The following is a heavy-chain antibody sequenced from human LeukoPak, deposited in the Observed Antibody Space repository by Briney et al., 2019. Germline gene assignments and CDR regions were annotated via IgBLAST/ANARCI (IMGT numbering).Heavy chain of an antibody. CDR1: GGSISSYY. D-gene: IGHD6-19*01. J-gene: IGHJ4*02. CDR3: ARFDSPYSSGWYGGFDY. CDR2: IYYSGST. Sequence: SETLSLTCTVSGGSISSYYWSWIRQPPGKGLEWIGYIYYSGSTNYNPSLKSRVTISVDTSKNQFSLKLSSVTAADTAVYYCARFDSPYSSGWYGGFDYWGQGTLVTVSS. V-gene: IGHV4-59*08.